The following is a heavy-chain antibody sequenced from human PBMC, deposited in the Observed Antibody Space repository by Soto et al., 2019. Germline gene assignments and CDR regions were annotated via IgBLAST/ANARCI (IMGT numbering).Heavy chain of an antibody. Sequence: ASVKVSCKASGYTFTSYGISWVRQATGQGLEWMGWISAYNGNTNYAQKLQGRVTMTTDTSTSTAYMELRSLRSDDTAVYYCAREVVLRYFDWLLSPDAFDIWGQGTMVTVSS. V-gene: IGHV1-18*01. CDR2: ISAYNGNT. CDR3: AREVVLRYFDWLLSPDAFDI. J-gene: IGHJ3*02. D-gene: IGHD3-9*01. CDR1: GYTFTSYG.